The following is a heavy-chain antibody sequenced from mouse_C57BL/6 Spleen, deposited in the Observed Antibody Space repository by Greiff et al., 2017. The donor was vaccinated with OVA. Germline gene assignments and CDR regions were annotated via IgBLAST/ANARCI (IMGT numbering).Heavy chain of an antibody. D-gene: IGHD1-1*01. V-gene: IGHV1-50*01. Sequence: QVQLQQPGAELVKPGASVKLSCKASGYTFTSYWMQWVKQRPGQGLEWIGEIGPSDSYTNYNQKFKGKATLTVDTSSSTAYMQLSSLTSEDSAVYYCARSRYYGSRGGYYFDYWGQGTTLTVSS. CDR3: ARSRYYGSRGGYYFDY. CDR1: GYTFTSYW. CDR2: IGPSDSYT. J-gene: IGHJ2*01.